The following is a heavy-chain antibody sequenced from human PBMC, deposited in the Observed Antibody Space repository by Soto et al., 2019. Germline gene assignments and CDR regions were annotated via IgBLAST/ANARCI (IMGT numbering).Heavy chain of an antibody. J-gene: IGHJ4*02. CDR2: ISAYNGNT. D-gene: IGHD5-18*01. V-gene: IGHV1-18*04. Sequence: VASVKVSCKASGYTFTSYGISWVRQAPGQGLEWMGWISAYNGNTNYAQKLQGRVTMTTDTSTSTAYMELRSLRSDDTAVYYCARGWGGYSYGYSTANFDYWGQGTLVTVSS. CDR3: ARGWGGYSYGYSTANFDY. CDR1: GYTFTSYG.